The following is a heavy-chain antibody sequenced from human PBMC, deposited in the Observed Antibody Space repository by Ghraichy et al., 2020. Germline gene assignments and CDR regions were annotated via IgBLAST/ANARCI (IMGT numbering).Heavy chain of an antibody. J-gene: IGHJ4*02. CDR1: GYSLTKLS. Sequence: ASVKVSCKVSGYSLTKLSMHWVRQTPGKGLEWMGGFDPEDGQTVYAQKFQGRVTMTEDTSTDTAYMELSSLRSDDTAVYYCATQPMIFGVERLRYFDYWGQGVLVTGSS. CDR3: ATQPMIFGVERLRYFDY. V-gene: IGHV1-24*01. D-gene: IGHD3/OR15-3a*01. CDR2: FDPEDGQT.